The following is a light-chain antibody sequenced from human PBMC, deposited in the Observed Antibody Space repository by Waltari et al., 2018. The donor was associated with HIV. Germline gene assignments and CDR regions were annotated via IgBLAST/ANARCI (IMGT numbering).Light chain of an antibody. CDR3: CSHAGSSIYFV. Sequence: QSALTQPASVSGSPGQSITISCTGTSSDVGSYNLVSWYQQHPGKAPKVMIYEVNKRHSGVSNRFSGSKSGNTASLTISGLQAEEEAEYYCCSHAGSSIYFVFGTGTKVTVL. V-gene: IGLV2-23*02. J-gene: IGLJ1*01. CDR1: SSDVGSYNL. CDR2: EVN.